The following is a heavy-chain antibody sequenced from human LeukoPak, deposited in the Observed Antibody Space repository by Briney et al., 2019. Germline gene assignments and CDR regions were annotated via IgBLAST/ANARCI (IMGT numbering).Heavy chain of an antibody. D-gene: IGHD3-3*01. V-gene: IGHV3-23*01. Sequence: GGSLRLSCAASGFTFSSYAMSWVRQAPGKGLEWVSAISDSGGSTYYADSVKGRFTISRDNSKNTLYLQMNSLRAEDTAVYYCAKDQHYDFWSGSPKSWFDPWGQGTLVTVSS. CDR1: GFTFSSYA. CDR3: AKDQHYDFWSGSPKSWFDP. J-gene: IGHJ5*02. CDR2: ISDSGGST.